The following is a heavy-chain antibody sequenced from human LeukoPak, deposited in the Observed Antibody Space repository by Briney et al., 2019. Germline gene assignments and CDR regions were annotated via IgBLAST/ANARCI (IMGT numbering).Heavy chain of an antibody. Sequence: GGSLRLSCAASGFTFSSYAMSWVRQAPGKGLEWVSAISGSGGSTYYADSVKGRFTISRDNSKNTLYLQMNSLGAEDTAVYYCAKKYCSGGSCYFSRDYFDYWGQGTLVTVSS. V-gene: IGHV3-23*01. CDR3: AKKYCSGGSCYFSRDYFDY. CDR2: ISGSGGST. D-gene: IGHD2-15*01. CDR1: GFTFSSYA. J-gene: IGHJ4*02.